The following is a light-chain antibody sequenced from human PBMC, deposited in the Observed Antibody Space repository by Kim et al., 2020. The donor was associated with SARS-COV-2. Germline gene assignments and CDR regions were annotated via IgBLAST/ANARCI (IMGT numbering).Light chain of an antibody. V-gene: IGLV2-23*02. Sequence: GRSITISCTGSSSNLGKYNLVAWYQQHPGRAPKLLIYNVSERPSGVSNRFSGSKSGNTASLTISGRQAEDEADYYCRSYAGSSTVIFGGGTQLTVL. J-gene: IGLJ7*01. CDR3: RSYAGSSTVI. CDR1: SSNLGKYNL. CDR2: NVS.